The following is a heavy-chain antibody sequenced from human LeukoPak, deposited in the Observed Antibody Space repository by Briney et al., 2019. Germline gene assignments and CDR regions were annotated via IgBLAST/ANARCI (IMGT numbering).Heavy chain of an antibody. V-gene: IGHV4-4*07. D-gene: IGHD1-1*01. Sequence: SETLSLTCTVSGGSISSYYWSWIRQPAGKGLEWIGRIYTSGSTNYNPSLKSRVTMSVDTSKNQFSLKLSSVTAADTAVYYCARDKISNSDDAFDIWGQGTMVTVSS. CDR1: GGSISSYY. CDR3: ARDKISNSDDAFDI. CDR2: IYTSGST. J-gene: IGHJ3*02.